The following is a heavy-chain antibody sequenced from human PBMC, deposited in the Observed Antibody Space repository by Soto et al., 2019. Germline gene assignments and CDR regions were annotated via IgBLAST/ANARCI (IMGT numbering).Heavy chain of an antibody. CDR3: AGLVTMIVVDP. V-gene: IGHV1-46*01. Sequence: ASVKVSCKASGYTFTSYYMHWVRQAPGQGLEWMGIINPSGGSTSYAQKFQGRVTISVDTSKNQFSLKLSSVTAADTAVYYCAGLVTMIVVDPWGQGTLVTVSS. CDR2: INPSGGST. CDR1: GYTFTSYY. J-gene: IGHJ5*02. D-gene: IGHD3-22*01.